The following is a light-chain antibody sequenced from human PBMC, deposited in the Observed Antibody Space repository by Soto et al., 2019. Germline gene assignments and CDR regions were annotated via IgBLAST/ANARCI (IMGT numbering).Light chain of an antibody. V-gene: IGKV3-11*01. CDR3: QQRSNWPP. Sequence: EIVMIQSPATLSLSPGERATLSCRASQSVSSYLAWYQQKPGQAPRLLIYDASNRATGIPARFSGSGSGTDFTLTISSLEPEDFAVYYCQQRSNWPPFGGGTKVEIK. CDR1: QSVSSY. J-gene: IGKJ4*02. CDR2: DAS.